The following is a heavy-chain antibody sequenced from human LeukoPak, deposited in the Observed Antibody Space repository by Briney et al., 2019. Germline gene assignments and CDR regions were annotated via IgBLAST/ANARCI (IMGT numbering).Heavy chain of an antibody. CDR1: GYTFTSYG. CDR3: ARGGVRYFDWLLRMYYFDY. D-gene: IGHD3-9*01. J-gene: IGHJ4*02. V-gene: IGHV1-18*01. CDR2: ISAYNGNT. Sequence: GASVKVSCKASGYTFTSYGISWVRQAPGQGLEWMGWISAYNGNTNYAQKLQGRVTMTTDTSTSTAYMELRSPRSDDTAVYYCARGGVRYFDWLLRMYYFDYWGQGTLVTVSS.